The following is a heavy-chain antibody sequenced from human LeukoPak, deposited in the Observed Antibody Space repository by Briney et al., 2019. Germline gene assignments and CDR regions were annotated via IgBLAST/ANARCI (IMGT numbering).Heavy chain of an antibody. CDR2: INPSAGST. Sequence: GASVKVSCRASGYTFTSHYMHWGRQAPGQGLEWMGIINPSAGSTSYPQKFQGRVTMTRDTSTGTVYMELSSLRSEDTAVYYCAAPGASGFVGNFWSGPLDFWGQGTLVTVSS. CDR3: AAPGASGFVGNFWSGPLDF. CDR1: GYTFTSHY. V-gene: IGHV1-46*01. D-gene: IGHD3-3*01. J-gene: IGHJ4*02.